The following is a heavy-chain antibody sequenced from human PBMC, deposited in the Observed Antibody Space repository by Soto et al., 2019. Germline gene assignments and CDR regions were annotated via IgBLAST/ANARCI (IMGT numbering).Heavy chain of an antibody. D-gene: IGHD3-22*01. Sequence: QVQLVESGGGVVQPGRSLRLSCAASGFTFSSYGMHWVRQAPGKGLEWVAVISYDGSNKYYADSVKGRFTISRDNSKNTLYLQMNSLRAEDTAVYYCAKGTYYYDSRTNWFDPWGQGTLVTVSS. J-gene: IGHJ5*02. CDR1: GFTFSSYG. V-gene: IGHV3-30*18. CDR2: ISYDGSNK. CDR3: AKGTYYYDSRTNWFDP.